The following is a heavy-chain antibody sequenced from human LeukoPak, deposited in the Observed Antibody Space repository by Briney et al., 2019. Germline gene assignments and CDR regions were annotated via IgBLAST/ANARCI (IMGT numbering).Heavy chain of an antibody. J-gene: IGHJ4*02. CDR3: AREPRYFAAGSENLFDY. CDR2: ISAYNGNT. D-gene: IGHD6-13*01. CDR1: GYTFTSYG. Sequence: ASVKVSCKASGYTFTSYGISWVRQAPGQGLEWMGWISAYNGNTNYAQKLQGRVTMTTDTSTSTAYMELRSLRSDDTAVYYCAREPRYFAAGSENLFDYWGQGTLVTVSS. V-gene: IGHV1-18*01.